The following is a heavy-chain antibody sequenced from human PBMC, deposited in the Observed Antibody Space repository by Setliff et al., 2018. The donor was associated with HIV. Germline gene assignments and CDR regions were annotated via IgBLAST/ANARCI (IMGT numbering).Heavy chain of an antibody. D-gene: IGHD1-26*01. V-gene: IGHV4-61*01. CDR1: GGSVSSGSYY. CDR2: IYYSGST. J-gene: IGHJ4*02. Sequence: KTSETLSLTCTVSGGSVSSGSYYWSWIRQPPGKGLEWIGYIYYSGSTKHNPSLKSRVTISLDTSKNQFSLKLTSVTAADTAVYYCARTYSGSPDYWGQGTLVT. CDR3: ARTYSGSPDY.